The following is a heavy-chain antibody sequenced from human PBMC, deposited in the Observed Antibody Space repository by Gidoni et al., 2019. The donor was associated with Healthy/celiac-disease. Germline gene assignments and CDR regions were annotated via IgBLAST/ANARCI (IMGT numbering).Heavy chain of an antibody. CDR3: AKGGGSYLMPLGY. Sequence: EVQLLESGGVLVQPGGSLRLYCSASGSPFSSYAMSWVRQAPGKGLEWVSAISGSGGSTYYADSVKGRFTISRDNSKNTLYLQMNSLRAEDTAVYYCAKGGGSYLMPLGYWGQGTLVTVSS. CDR1: GSPFSSYA. D-gene: IGHD1-26*01. J-gene: IGHJ4*02. V-gene: IGHV3-23*01. CDR2: ISGSGGST.